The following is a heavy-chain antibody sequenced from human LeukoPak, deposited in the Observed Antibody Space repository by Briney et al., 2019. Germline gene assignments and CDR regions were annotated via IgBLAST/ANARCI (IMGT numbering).Heavy chain of an antibody. V-gene: IGHV1-2*02. CDR3: ARDFSSSWSHFDY. D-gene: IGHD6-13*01. Sequence: ASVKVSCKASGYTFTGYNMHWVRQAPGQGLEWMGWINPNSGGTNYAQKFQGRVTMTRDTSISTAYMELSRLRSDDTAVYYCARDFSSSWSHFDYWGQGTLVTVSS. CDR2: INPNSGGT. CDR1: GYTFTGYN. J-gene: IGHJ4*02.